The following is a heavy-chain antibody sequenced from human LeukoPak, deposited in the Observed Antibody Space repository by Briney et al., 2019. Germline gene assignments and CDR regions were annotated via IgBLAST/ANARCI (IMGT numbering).Heavy chain of an antibody. V-gene: IGHV3-9*01. CDR2: ISWNSGSL. Sequence: QPGGSLRLSCAASGFIFDDYAMPWVRQAPGKGLEWGSGISWNSGSLAYADSVKGRFTISRDNAKNSLYLQMNSLRTEDTALYYCARGLGADQGYFDLWGRGTLATVSS. CDR1: GFIFDDYA. CDR3: ARGLGADQGYFDL. D-gene: IGHD3-10*01. J-gene: IGHJ2*01.